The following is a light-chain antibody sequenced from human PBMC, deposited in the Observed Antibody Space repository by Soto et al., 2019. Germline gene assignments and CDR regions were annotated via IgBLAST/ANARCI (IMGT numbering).Light chain of an antibody. CDR1: QSLSSSS. V-gene: IGKV3-20*01. CDR2: RAS. Sequence: DIVLTQSPVTLSLSPGEGATLSCRASQSLSSSSLAWYQQKPGQAPTLLIFRASNRANGVPDRFSASESGTDFTLTISSLDPEDFAVYFCHQYGSSPYTVGQGTKLEMK. CDR3: HQYGSSPYT. J-gene: IGKJ2*01.